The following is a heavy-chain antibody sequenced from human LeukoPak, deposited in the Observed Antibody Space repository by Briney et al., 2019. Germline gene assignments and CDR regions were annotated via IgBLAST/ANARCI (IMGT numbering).Heavy chain of an antibody. D-gene: IGHD3-10*01. J-gene: IGHJ4*02. CDR1: GFTFSTYA. CDR2: ISGSGGNT. Sequence: GGSLRLSCAASGFTFSTYAMSWVRQAPGKGLEWVSAISGSGGNTYYADSVKGRFTISRDNSKNTLYLQMNSLRAEDTAVYYCAKDRGYYGSGSYFYFDYWGQGILVTVSS. V-gene: IGHV3-23*01. CDR3: AKDRGYYGSGSYFYFDY.